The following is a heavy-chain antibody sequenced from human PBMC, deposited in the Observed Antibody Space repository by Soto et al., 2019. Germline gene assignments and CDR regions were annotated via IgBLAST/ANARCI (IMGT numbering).Heavy chain of an antibody. CDR2: INAGNGNT. CDR1: GYTFTSYA. J-gene: IGHJ4*02. Sequence: ASVKVSCKASGYTFTSYAMHWVRQAPGQRLEWMGWINAGNGNTKYSQKFQGRVTITRDTSASTAYMELSSLRSEDTAVYYCARSLGTMVRGVISVYFDYGGQGTLVTVS. V-gene: IGHV1-3*01. CDR3: ARSLGTMVRGVISVYFDY. D-gene: IGHD3-10*01.